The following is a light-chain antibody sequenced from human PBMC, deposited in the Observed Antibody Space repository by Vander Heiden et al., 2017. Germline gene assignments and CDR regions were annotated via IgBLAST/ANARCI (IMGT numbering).Light chain of an antibody. CDR1: QSISSW. CDR2: KAS. Sequence: DIQMTQSPSTLSASVGDRVTITCRASQSISSWLAWYQQKPGKAPKGLIYKASSLESGVPSRFSGSGSGTEFTLTISSLQPDDFATYYCQQYNSYPITFGQGTRLEIK. CDR3: QQYNSYPIT. J-gene: IGKJ5*01. V-gene: IGKV1-5*03.